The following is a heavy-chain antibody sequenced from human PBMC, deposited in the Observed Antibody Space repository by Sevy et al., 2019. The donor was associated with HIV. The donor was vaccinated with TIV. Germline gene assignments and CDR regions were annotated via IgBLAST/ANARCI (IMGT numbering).Heavy chain of an antibody. V-gene: IGHV3-48*02. CDR2: FGSSSSPF. CDR1: GLPSSGYS. D-gene: IGHD1-26*01. CDR3: ARVDIVGATKLLPTFDY. Sequence: GGSLEFSFAALGLPSSGYSLNGFARPPGRGLEGVYYFGSSSSPFYYPDSVKGRFTISRDNAKNSLYLQMNSLRDEDTAVYYCARVDIVGATKLLPTFDYWGQGTLVTVSS. J-gene: IGHJ4*02.